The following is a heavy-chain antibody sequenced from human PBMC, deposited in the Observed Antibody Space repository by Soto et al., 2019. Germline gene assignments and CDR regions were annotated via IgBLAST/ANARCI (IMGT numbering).Heavy chain of an antibody. V-gene: IGHV1-69*02. D-gene: IGHD3-22*01. Sequence: SVNVSCKASGGAFSIYTISWVRQAPGQGLEWMGRIIPILGIANYAQKFQGRVTITADKSTSTAYMELSSLRSEDTAVYYCARGRDSSESDYWGQGTLVTVSS. CDR3: ARGRDSSESDY. CDR1: GGAFSIYT. CDR2: IIPILGIA. J-gene: IGHJ4*02.